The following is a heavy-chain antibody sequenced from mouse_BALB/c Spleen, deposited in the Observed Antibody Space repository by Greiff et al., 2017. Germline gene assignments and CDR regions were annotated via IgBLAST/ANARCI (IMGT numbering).Heavy chain of an antibody. CDR3: ARRAPFTTVVEAPSYAMDY. Sequence: EVQGVESGGGLVQPGGSRKLSCAASGFTFSSFGMHWVRQAPEKGLEWVAYISSGSSTIYYADTVKGRFTISRDNPKNTLFLQMTSLRSEDTAMYYCARRAPFTTVVEAPSYAMDYWGQGTSVTVSS. CDR2: ISSGSSTI. D-gene: IGHD1-1*01. V-gene: IGHV5-17*02. CDR1: GFTFSSFG. J-gene: IGHJ4*01.